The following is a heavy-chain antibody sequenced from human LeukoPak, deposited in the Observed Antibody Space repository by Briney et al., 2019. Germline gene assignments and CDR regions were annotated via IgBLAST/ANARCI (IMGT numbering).Heavy chain of an antibody. Sequence: GGSLRLSCAASGFTFSSYGMHWVRQAPGKGLEWVSSISVSSSSKYYVDSVKGRFTISRDNAKNSLYLQMNSLRAEDTAVYYCATRCSSTSCYDGWGYWGQGTLVTVSS. CDR1: GFTFSSYG. D-gene: IGHD2-2*01. V-gene: IGHV3-21*01. CDR3: ATRCSSTSCYDGWGY. CDR2: ISVSSSSK. J-gene: IGHJ4*02.